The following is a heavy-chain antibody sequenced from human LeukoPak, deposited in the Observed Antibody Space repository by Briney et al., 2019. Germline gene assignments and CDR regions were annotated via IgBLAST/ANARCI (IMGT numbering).Heavy chain of an antibody. CDR2: IYSGGST. CDR3: ARDRRSGWYVGAWFDP. CDR1: GFTVSSNY. Sequence: GGSPRLSCAASGFTVSSNYMSCVRQAPGKGLEWVSVIYSGGSTYYADSEKGRFTISRDNSKNTLYFQMNSLRAEDTAVYYCARDRRSGWYVGAWFDPWGQGTLVTVSS. D-gene: IGHD6-19*01. J-gene: IGHJ5*02. V-gene: IGHV3-66*01.